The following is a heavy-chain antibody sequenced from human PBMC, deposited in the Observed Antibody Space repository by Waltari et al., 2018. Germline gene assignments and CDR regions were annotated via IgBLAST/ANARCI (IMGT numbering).Heavy chain of an antibody. CDR3: AKVGIVGGSS. CDR1: GLTVYDFP. CDR2: ISWDGGST. Sequence: VQLVASGGVVVQPGGSLRLSCTATGLTVYDFPMLWVRQAPGKGLEWVSLISWDGGSTYYADSVKGRFTISRDNSKNSLYLQMNSLRAEDTALYYCAKVGIVGGSSWGQGTLVTVSS. D-gene: IGHD1-26*01. J-gene: IGHJ4*02. V-gene: IGHV3-43D*04.